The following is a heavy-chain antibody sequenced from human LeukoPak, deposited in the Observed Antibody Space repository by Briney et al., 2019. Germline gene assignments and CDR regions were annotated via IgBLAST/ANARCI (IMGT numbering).Heavy chain of an antibody. CDR3: ARGLPIVVVPARRSYYGMDV. V-gene: IGHV4-59*08. CDR2: IYYSGST. J-gene: IGHJ6*02. D-gene: IGHD2-2*01. Sequence: SETLSLTCTVSGGSISSYYWSWIRQPPGKGLEWIGYIYYSGSTNYNPSLKSRVTISVDTSKNQFSLKLSSVTAADTAVYYCARGLPIVVVPARRSYYGMDVWGQGTTVTVSS. CDR1: GGSISSYY.